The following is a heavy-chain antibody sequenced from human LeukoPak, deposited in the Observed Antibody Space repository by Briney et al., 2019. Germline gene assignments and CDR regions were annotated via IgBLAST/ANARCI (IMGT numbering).Heavy chain of an antibody. CDR3: AKDGFHDSSGYAAY. CDR1: GFAFAEHG. CDR2: ISGSGGST. V-gene: IGHV3-23*01. J-gene: IGHJ4*02. D-gene: IGHD3-22*01. Sequence: GGSLRLSCTASGFAFAEHGMSWVRQVPGKGLEWVSAISGSGGSTYYADSVKGRFTISRDNSKNTLFLLMHSLRAEDTAVYYCAKDGFHDSSGYAAYWGQGTLVTVSS.